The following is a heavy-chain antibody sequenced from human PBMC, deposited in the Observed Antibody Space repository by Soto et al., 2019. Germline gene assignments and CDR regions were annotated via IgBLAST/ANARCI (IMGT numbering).Heavy chain of an antibody. Sequence: GGSLRLSCAASGFTFSSYWMSWVRQSPGKGLEWVANIKQDGSEKYYVDSVKGRFTISRDNAKNSLYLQMNSLRAEDTAVYYCARDQPKITMIVSPDAFDIWGQGTMVTVSS. CDR2: IKQDGSEK. J-gene: IGHJ3*02. V-gene: IGHV3-7*03. D-gene: IGHD3-22*01. CDR3: ARDQPKITMIVSPDAFDI. CDR1: GFTFSSYW.